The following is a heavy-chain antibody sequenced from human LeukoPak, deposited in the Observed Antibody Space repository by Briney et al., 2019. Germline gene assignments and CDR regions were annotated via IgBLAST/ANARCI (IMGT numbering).Heavy chain of an antibody. CDR1: GFTFSSYA. CDR3: AKGSSGNYYY. V-gene: IGHV3-23*01. D-gene: IGHD3-10*01. Sequence: GGSLRLSCAASGFTFSSYAMSWVRQAPGKGLEWVSAISGSGGSTYYADSVKGRFTISRDNSKNTLYLQMNSLRADDTATYYCAKGSSGNYYYWGQGTLVTVSS. J-gene: IGHJ4*02. CDR2: ISGSGGST.